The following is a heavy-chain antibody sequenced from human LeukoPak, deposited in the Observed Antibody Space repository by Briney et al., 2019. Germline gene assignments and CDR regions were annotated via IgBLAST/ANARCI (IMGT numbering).Heavy chain of an antibody. CDR3: ARGTRTSDIVVVVAATRKGGFDY. V-gene: IGHV1-2*02. CDR2: INPNSGGT. CDR1: GYTFTGYY. Sequence: ASVKVSCKASGYTFTGYYMHWVRQAPGQGLEWMGWINPNSGGTNYAQKFQGRVTMTRDTSTSTVYMELSSLRSEDTAVYYCARGTRTSDIVVVVAATRKGGFDYWGQGTLVTVSS. J-gene: IGHJ4*02. D-gene: IGHD2-15*01.